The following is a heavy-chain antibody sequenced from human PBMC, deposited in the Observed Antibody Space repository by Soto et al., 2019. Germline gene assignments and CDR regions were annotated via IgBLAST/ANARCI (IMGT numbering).Heavy chain of an antibody. CDR2: IYYSGST. CDR1: GGSISSYY. J-gene: IGHJ4*02. CDR3: ARVGYYGSGIYKVDY. V-gene: IGHV4-59*01. D-gene: IGHD3-10*01. Sequence: SETLSLTCTVSGGSISSYYWSWIRQPPGKGLEWIGYIYYSGSTNYNPSLKSRVTISVDTSKNQFSLKLSSVTAADTAVYYCARVGYYGSGIYKVDYWGQGTLGTVS.